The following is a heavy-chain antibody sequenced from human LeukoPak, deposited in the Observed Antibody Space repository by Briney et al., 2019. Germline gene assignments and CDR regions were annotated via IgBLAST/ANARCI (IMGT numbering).Heavy chain of an antibody. D-gene: IGHD3-10*01. J-gene: IGHJ6*03. CDR2: MNPNSGNT. Sequence: ASVKVSCKASGYTFTSYDINWVRQATGQGLEWMGWMNPNSGNTGYAQKFQGRVTITRNTSISTAYMELSSLRSEDTAVYYCARRTMVRGVTPYYYYYMDVWGKGTTVTVSS. V-gene: IGHV1-8*01. CDR3: ARRTMVRGVTPYYYYYMDV. CDR1: GYTFTSYD.